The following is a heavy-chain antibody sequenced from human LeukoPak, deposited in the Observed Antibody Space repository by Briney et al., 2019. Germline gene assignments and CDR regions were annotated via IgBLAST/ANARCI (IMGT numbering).Heavy chain of an antibody. CDR1: RFTFSSYG. CDR2: ISYDGSNK. CDR3: ARGSSVDY. V-gene: IGHV3-30*03. J-gene: IGHJ4*02. Sequence: GGSLRLSCAASRFTFSSYGMHWVRQAPGKGLEWVAVISYDGSNKYYADSVKGRFTISRDNSKNTLYLQMNSLRAEDTAVYYCARGSSVDYWGQGTLVTVSS.